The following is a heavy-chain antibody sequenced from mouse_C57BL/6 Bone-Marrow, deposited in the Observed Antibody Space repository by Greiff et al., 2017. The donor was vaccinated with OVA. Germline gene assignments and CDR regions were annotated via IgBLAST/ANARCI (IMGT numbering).Heavy chain of an antibody. CDR1: GYSFTGYY. CDR2: INPSTGGT. Sequence: EVQLQQSGPELVKPGASVKISCKASGYSFTGYYMNWVKQSPEKSLEWIGEINPSTGGTTYNQKFKAKAKLTVDKSSSTAYMQLKSLTSEDSAVYYCARRDYYGSSYVYYAMDYWGQGTSVTVSS. D-gene: IGHD1-1*01. CDR3: ARRDYYGSSYVYYAMDY. J-gene: IGHJ4*01. V-gene: IGHV1-42*01.